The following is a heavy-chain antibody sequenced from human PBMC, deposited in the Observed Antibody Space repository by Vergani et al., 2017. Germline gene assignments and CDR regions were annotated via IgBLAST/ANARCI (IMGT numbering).Heavy chain of an antibody. J-gene: IGHJ3*02. CDR3: GRDAFKGKPDVVDI. CDR1: GFSFNTYW. V-gene: IGHV3-74*03. Sequence: EVQLVESGGGSVQSGGSLRLSCVASGFSFNTYWMHWVRQVPGKGLMWVARIDEYGNRATYGDFETGRFTITRDNSKNTLYLQMTSLRGDDTAIYYCGRDAFKGKPDVVDIWGQGTMVTVSS. CDR2: IDEYGNRA.